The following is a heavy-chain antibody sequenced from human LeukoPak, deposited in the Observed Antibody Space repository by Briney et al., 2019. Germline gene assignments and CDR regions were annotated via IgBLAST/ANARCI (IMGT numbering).Heavy chain of an antibody. CDR2: INAGNGNT. V-gene: IGHV1-3*01. D-gene: IGHD6-13*01. CDR3: ASPVAREVQDGFSIAAAGGFDY. J-gene: IGHJ4*02. Sequence: ASVKVSCKASGYTFTSYAMHWVRQAPGQRLEWMGWINAGNGNTKYSQKFQGRVTITADKSTSTAYMELSSLRSEDTAVYYCASPVAREVQDGFSIAAAGGFDYWGQGTLVTVST. CDR1: GYTFTSYA.